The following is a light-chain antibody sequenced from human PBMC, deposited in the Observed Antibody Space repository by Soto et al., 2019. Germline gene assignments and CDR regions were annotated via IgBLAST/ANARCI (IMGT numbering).Light chain of an antibody. V-gene: IGKV1-9*01. CDR3: QQLKSYWGT. CDR1: QGISSY. J-gene: IGKJ1*01. CDR2: AAS. Sequence: DIQLTQSPSFLSASVGDRVTITCRASQGISSYLAWYQKKPEKAPKLLMYAASTLQSGVPSRFSGSGSGTEFTLTISSLQPEDFATYYCQQLKSYWGTVGQGTKVDIK.